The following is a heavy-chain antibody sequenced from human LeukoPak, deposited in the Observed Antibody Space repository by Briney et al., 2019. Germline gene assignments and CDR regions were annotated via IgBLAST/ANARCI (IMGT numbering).Heavy chain of an antibody. J-gene: IGHJ4*02. Sequence: PGGSLRLSCAASGLTFSNAWMSWVRQAPGKGLEWVCRIKSKTDGGTTDYGAPVKGRFTISRDDSKNTLYLQMNSLKTEDTAVYYCTTVVVTARWGQGTLVTVSS. D-gene: IGHD2-21*02. CDR3: TTVVVTAR. CDR2: IKSKTDGGTT. V-gene: IGHV3-15*01. CDR1: GLTFSNAW.